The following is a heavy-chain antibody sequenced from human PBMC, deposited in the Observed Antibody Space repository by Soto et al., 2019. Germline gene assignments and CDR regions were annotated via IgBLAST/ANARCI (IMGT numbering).Heavy chain of an antibody. CDR1: GGSFSGYY. D-gene: IGHD6-19*01. V-gene: IGHV4-34*01. CDR2: INHSGST. J-gene: IGHJ4*02. Sequence: SETLSLTCAVYGGSFSGYYWSWIRQPPGKGLEWIGEINHSGSTNYNPSLKSRVTISVDTSKNQLSLKLSSVTAADTAVYYCARARVSSGWYGDDYWGQGTLVTVSS. CDR3: ARARVSSGWYGDDY.